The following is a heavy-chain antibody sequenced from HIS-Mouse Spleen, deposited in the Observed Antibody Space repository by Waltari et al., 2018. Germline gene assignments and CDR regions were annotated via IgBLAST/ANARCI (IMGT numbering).Heavy chain of an antibody. CDR1: GYSISTGSH. CDR3: ARESAAASRGDWFDP. D-gene: IGHD6-13*01. CDR2: IYHSGSH. Sequence: QVQLQESGPGLVKPSETLSLTCTCSGYSISTGSHLGWIWPPPGKGLEWSGSIYHSGSHYYNPSLKSRVTISVDTSKNQFSLKLSSVTAADTAVYYCARESAAASRGDWFDPWGQGTLVTVSS. J-gene: IGHJ5*02. V-gene: IGHV4-38-2*02.